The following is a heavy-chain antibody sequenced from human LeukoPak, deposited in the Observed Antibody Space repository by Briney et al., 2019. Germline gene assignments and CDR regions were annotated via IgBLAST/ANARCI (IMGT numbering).Heavy chain of an antibody. Sequence: PSETLSLTCTVSGGSISSHYWSWIRQPPGKGLEWIGYIYYSGSTNYNPSLKSRVTISVDTSKNQFSLKLSSVTAADTAVYYCARVPGAILSYYYGMDVWGQGTTVTVSS. J-gene: IGHJ6*02. CDR2: IYYSGST. V-gene: IGHV4-59*11. CDR1: GGSISSHY. D-gene: IGHD1-14*01. CDR3: ARVPGAILSYYYGMDV.